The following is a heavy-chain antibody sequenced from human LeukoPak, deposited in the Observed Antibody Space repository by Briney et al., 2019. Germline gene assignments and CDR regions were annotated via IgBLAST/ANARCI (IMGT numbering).Heavy chain of an antibody. CDR1: GYSFTSYW. CDR2: IDPSDSYT. CDR3: ATSVGAAYFQH. V-gene: IGHV5-10-1*01. J-gene: IGHJ1*01. Sequence: GESLKISCKGSGYSFTSYWISWVRQMPGKGLEWMGRIDPSDSYTNYSPSFQGHVTISADKSITTAYLQWRSLKASDTAMFYWATSVGAAYFQHWGQGPLATVSS.